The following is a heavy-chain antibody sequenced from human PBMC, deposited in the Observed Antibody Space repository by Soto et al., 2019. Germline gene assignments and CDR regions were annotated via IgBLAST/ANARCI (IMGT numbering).Heavy chain of an antibody. CDR1: GFTFSDYY. CDR2: ISSSVTTK. CDR3: ARSGYTGALYVRY. V-gene: IGHV3-11*01. J-gene: IGHJ4*02. D-gene: IGHD2-8*02. Sequence: QVQLVESGGGLVKPGGSLRLSCATSGFTFSDYYMSWIRQAPGRGLEWLSYISSSVTTKYYAESVKGRFTISRDNAENSLYLHMNSLRPEDTAMYYCARSGYTGALYVRYWGQGTLVTVSS.